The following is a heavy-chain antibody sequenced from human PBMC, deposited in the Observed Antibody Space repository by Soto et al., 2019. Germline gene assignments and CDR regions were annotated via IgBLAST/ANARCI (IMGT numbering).Heavy chain of an antibody. J-gene: IGHJ2*01. CDR1: GFTFSSYG. V-gene: IGHV3-30*03. CDR2: ISYDGGNI. Sequence: QVQLVESGGGVVQPGRSLRLSCAASGFTFSSYGMHWVRQAPGKGLEWVAVISYDGGNIYYADSVKGRFTISRDNPKNTLYLEMNSLRPEDTSVYYCARDFRKFRYFDLWGRGTLVTVSS. CDR3: ARDFRKFRYFDL.